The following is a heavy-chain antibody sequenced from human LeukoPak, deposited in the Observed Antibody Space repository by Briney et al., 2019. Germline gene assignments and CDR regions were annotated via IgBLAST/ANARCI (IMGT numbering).Heavy chain of an antibody. D-gene: IGHD6-19*01. CDR1: GFSFTMYG. Sequence: GGSLRLSCAASGFSFTMYGIHWGRQAPGKGLEWVAVISTDGNNEYYANSVKGRFTISRDNSKNTVYLQMTSLRTEDTAVYYCAKDQIGWAPGYISGPLDQWGQGTLVTVSS. CDR2: ISTDGNNE. CDR3: AKDQIGWAPGYISGPLDQ. J-gene: IGHJ4*02. V-gene: IGHV3-30*18.